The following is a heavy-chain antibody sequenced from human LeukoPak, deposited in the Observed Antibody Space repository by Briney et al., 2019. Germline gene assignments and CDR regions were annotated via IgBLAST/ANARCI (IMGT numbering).Heavy chain of an antibody. J-gene: IGHJ5*02. CDR1: GDTFTSNY. D-gene: IGHD1-1*01. V-gene: IGHV1-2*02. CDR3: AEDVGRTGTNCFDP. Sequence: GASVKVSCKPSGDTFTSNYLHWVRQAPRQGLEWLGWINLNTGYTKYAQKFQGRVTMTRDTSTSPAFMELSRLRSDDTAVYFCAEDVGRTGTNCFDPWGQGTLVTVSS. CDR2: INLNTGYT.